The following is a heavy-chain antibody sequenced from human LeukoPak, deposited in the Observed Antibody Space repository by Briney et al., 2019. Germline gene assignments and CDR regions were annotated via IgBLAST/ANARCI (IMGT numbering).Heavy chain of an antibody. V-gene: IGHV2-70*12. CDR3: ASGLSWNFDY. Sequence: ESGPTLVNPTQTLTLTCTFSGFSLNTRAMCVSWIRQPPGKALEWLAFIDWSNDKYYSASLKTRLTLSKDTSKNQVVLTMTNMDPVDTATYYCASGLSWNFDYWGQGTLVTVSS. D-gene: IGHD2-15*01. CDR1: GFSLNTRAMC. J-gene: IGHJ4*02. CDR2: IDWSNDK.